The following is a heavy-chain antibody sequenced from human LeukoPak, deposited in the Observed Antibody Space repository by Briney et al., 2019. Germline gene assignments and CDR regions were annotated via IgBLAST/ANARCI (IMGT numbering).Heavy chain of an antibody. V-gene: IGHV1-69*13. J-gene: IGHJ6*02. CDR2: IIPIFGTA. D-gene: IGHD5-24*01. CDR3: AREEDGYNYEGTVGDLYYYYGMDV. CDR1: GGTFSSYA. Sequence: ASVKVSCKASGGTFSSYAISWVRQAPGQGLKWMGGIIPIFGTANYAQKFQGRVTITADESTSTAYMELSSLRSEDTAVYYCAREEDGYNYEGTVGDLYYYYGMDVWGQGTTVTVSS.